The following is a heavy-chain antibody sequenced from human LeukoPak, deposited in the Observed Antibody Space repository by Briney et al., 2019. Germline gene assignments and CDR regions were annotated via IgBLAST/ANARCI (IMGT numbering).Heavy chain of an antibody. CDR1: GFTFSSYA. Sequence: GGSLRLSCAASGFTFSSYAMHWVRQAPGKGLEWVAIISFDGSDKYYADSVKGRFTISRDNSKNTLYLEMNSLRAEDTAVYYCARASCSTTSCYLGKIDYWGKGTLVTVSS. CDR3: ARASCSTTSCYLGKIDY. CDR2: ISFDGSDK. V-gene: IGHV3-30*04. D-gene: IGHD2-2*01. J-gene: IGHJ4*02.